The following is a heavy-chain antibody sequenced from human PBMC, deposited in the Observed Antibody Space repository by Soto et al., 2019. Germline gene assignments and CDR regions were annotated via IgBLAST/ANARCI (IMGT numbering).Heavy chain of an antibody. J-gene: IGHJ6*02. D-gene: IGHD5-12*01. Sequence: QPGGSLRLSCAASGSTFSSYGMHWVRQAPGKGLEWVAVIWYDGSNKYYADSVKGRFTISRDNSKNTLYLQMNSLRAEDTAVYYCARDLVYLDGYTISYYYGMDVWGQGTTVTVSS. CDR3: ARDLVYLDGYTISYYYGMDV. CDR2: IWYDGSNK. CDR1: GSTFSSYG. V-gene: IGHV3-33*01.